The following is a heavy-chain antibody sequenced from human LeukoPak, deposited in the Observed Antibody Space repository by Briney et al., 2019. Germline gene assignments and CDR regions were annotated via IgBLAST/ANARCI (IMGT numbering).Heavy chain of an antibody. J-gene: IGHJ4*02. D-gene: IGHD2-8*01. V-gene: IGHV3-74*01. Sequence: VWVARIKPDGSSINYADSVKGRFTISRDNAKNTLYLQMNSLRAEDTAVYYCATLYAGSTDYWGRGTLVTVSS. CDR3: ATLYAGSTDY. CDR2: IKPDGSSI.